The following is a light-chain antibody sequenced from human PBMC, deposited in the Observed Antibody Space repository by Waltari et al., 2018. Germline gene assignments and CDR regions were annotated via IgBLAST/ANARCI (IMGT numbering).Light chain of an antibody. V-gene: IGLV2-11*01. CDR1: TSDVGGYDY. CDR2: DVT. J-gene: IGLJ2*01. CDR3: CSYAGRYTHVV. Sequence: QSALTQPRSVSGSPGQSVTISCTRTTSDVGGYDYVSWYQHHPGKAPKLILCDVTKRPSGVPDRFAGSKSGNTASLTISGLQAEDEADYYCCSYAGRYTHVVFGGGTKLTVL.